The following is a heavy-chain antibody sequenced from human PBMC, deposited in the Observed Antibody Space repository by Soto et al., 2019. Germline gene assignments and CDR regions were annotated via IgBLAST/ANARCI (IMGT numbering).Heavy chain of an antibody. Sequence: QLQLQESGPGLVKPSETLSLTCTVSGGSISSSSYYWGWIRQPPGKGLEWIGSIYYSGSTYYNPSLKSRVTISVDTSKNQCSLKLSSVTAADTAVYYCARTTYYDFWSGYPSLNYWGQGTLVTVSS. CDR1: GGSISSSSYY. V-gene: IGHV4-39*01. J-gene: IGHJ4*02. CDR2: IYYSGST. D-gene: IGHD3-3*01. CDR3: ARTTYYDFWSGYPSLNY.